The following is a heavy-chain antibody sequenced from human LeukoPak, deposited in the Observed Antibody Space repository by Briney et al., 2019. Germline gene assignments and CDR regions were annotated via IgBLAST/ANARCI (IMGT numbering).Heavy chain of an antibody. Sequence: GRSLRLSCAASGFTVSSNYMSWVRQAPGKGLEWVSVIYSGGSTYYADSVKGRFTISRDNSKNTLYLQMNSLRAEDTAVYYCARTYYYDSSGYYYGYFQHWGQGTLVTVSS. J-gene: IGHJ1*01. D-gene: IGHD3-22*01. CDR2: IYSGGST. V-gene: IGHV3-53*01. CDR3: ARTYYYDSSGYYYGYFQH. CDR1: GFTVSSNY.